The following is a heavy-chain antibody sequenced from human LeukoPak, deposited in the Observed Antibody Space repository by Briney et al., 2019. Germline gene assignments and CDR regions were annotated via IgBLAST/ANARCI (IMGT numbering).Heavy chain of an antibody. Sequence: GGSLRLSCAASGFTFSSYAMHWVRQAPGKGLEWVAVISYDGSNKYYADSVKGRFTISRDNSKNTLYLQMNSLRAEDTAVYYCARVPSSSWYYFDYWGQGTLVTVSS. CDR3: ARVPSSSWYYFDY. J-gene: IGHJ4*02. CDR1: GFTFSSYA. CDR2: ISYDGSNK. D-gene: IGHD6-13*01. V-gene: IGHV3-30-3*01.